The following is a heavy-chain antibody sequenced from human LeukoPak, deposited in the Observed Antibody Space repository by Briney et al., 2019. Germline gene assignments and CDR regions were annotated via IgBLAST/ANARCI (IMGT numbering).Heavy chain of an antibody. CDR1: GDSVSASNPA. J-gene: IGHJ4*02. V-gene: IGHV6-1*01. Sequence: SQTLSLTCAISGDSVSASNPAWNWIRQSPSRGLEWLGRTYFRSKWYYDYAESVKSRITINPDTSKNQFSLQLNSVTPEDTAVYYCVRDWIGYSFDYWGQGTLVIVSS. D-gene: IGHD3-3*01. CDR2: TYFRSKWYY. CDR3: VRDWIGYSFDY.